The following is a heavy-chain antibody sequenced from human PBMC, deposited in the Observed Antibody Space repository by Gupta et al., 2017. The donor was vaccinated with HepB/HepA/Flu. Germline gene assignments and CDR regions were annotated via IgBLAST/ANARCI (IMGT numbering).Heavy chain of an antibody. V-gene: IGHV1-2*02. CDR2: IIPKSGDT. CDR1: GYIFSNHY. J-gene: IGHJ4*02. Sequence: QVQLVQSGSEVKKPGASVKVSCKASGYIFSNHYMHWVRQAPGQGLEWMGWIIPKSGDTKYSQKFQGRVTLTSDTSITTAYMELSSLRSDDTAVYYCARGVELRLGELSPPRDYWGQGALVTVSS. CDR3: ARGVELRLGELSPPRDY. D-gene: IGHD3-16*01.